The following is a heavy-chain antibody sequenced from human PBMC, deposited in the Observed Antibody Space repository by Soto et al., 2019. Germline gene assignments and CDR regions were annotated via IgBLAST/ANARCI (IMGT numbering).Heavy chain of an antibody. V-gene: IGHV3-48*02. J-gene: IGHJ6*02. CDR1: GFTFSSDS. Sequence: PGGSLRLSCAASGFTFSSDSMNWVRKAPGKGLEWASYISSSSSTIYYADSVKGRFTISRDNAKNSLYLQMNSLRDEDTAVYYCARESGYSSSSYHYYSYGMDVWGQGTTVTVSS. CDR2: ISSSSSTI. D-gene: IGHD6-6*01. CDR3: ARESGYSSSSYHYYSYGMDV.